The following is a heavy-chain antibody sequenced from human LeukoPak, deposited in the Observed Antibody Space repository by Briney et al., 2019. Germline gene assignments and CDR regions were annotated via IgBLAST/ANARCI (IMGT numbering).Heavy chain of an antibody. CDR2: IYSGGST. CDR1: GFTVSSNY. V-gene: IGHV3-66*01. Sequence: GGSLRLSCAASGFTVSSNYMSWVRQAPGKGLEWVSVIYSGGSTYYADSVKGRFTISRDNSKNTLYLQMNSPRAEDTAVYYCAKCVSGGSYPYYFDYWGQGTLVTVSS. D-gene: IGHD1-26*01. J-gene: IGHJ4*02. CDR3: AKCVSGGSYPYYFDY.